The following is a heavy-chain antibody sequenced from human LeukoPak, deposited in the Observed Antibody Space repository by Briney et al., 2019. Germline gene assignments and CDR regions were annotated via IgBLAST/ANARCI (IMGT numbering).Heavy chain of an antibody. V-gene: IGHV4-61*02. J-gene: IGHJ4*02. CDR1: GGSISSGSYY. CDR2: IYTSGST. D-gene: IGHD6-19*01. Sequence: SQTLSLTCTVSGGSISSGSYYWSWTRQPAGKGLEWIGRIYTSGSTNYNPSLKSRVTISVDTSKNQFSLKLSSVTAADTAVYYCARVQHWLLHFDYWGQGTLVTVSS. CDR3: ARVQHWLLHFDY.